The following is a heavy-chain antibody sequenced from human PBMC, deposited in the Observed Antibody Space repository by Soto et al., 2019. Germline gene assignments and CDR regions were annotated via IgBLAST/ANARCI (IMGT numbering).Heavy chain of an antibody. CDR2: ISYDGSNK. V-gene: IGHV3-30-3*01. CDR3: ASRRPPPY. CDR1: GFTFSSDA. J-gene: IGHJ4*02. Sequence: GGSLRLSCAASGFTFSSDAMHWVRQAPGKGLEWVAVISYDGSNKYYADSVKGRFTISRDNSKNTLYLQMNSLRAEDTAVYYCASRRPPPYWGQGTLVTVSS.